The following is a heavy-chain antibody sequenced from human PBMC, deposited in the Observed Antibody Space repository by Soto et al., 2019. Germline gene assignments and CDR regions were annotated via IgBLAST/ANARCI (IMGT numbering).Heavy chain of an antibody. J-gene: IGHJ4*02. CDR3: ARHPMVRDFDWLLYYDS. V-gene: IGHV4-39*01. CDR1: GGSFSNYY. Sequence: PSETLSLTCAVYGGSFSNYYWGWIRQPPGQGLEWIGSLYYSGSTYYNPSLKSRVTVSVDTSKNQFSLKLRSVTAADTAVYYCARHPMVRDFDWLLYYDSWGQGTLVTVSS. D-gene: IGHD3-9*01. CDR2: LYYSGST.